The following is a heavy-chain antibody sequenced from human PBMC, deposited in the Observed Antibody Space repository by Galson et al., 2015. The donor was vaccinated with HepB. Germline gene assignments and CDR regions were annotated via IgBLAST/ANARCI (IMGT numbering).Heavy chain of an antibody. V-gene: IGHV3-23*01. CDR3: ARGSYSSGWPH. D-gene: IGHD6-19*01. CDR1: GFTFSSYA. J-gene: IGHJ4*02. CDR2: ISGSGGST. Sequence: SLRLSCAASGFTFSSYAMSWVRQAPGKGLEWVSAISGSGGSTYYADSVKGRFTISRDNSKNTLYLQMNSLRAEDTAVYYCARGSYSSGWPHWGQGTLVTVSS.